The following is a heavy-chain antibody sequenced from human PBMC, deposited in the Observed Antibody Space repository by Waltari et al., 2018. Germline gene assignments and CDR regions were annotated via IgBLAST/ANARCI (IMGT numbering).Heavy chain of an antibody. CDR1: GFSVSSYW. Sequence: EVQLVESGGGWVQRGGCRRRSCGAAGFSVSSYWMSWVRQAPGKGLEWVANIMTDGSEEYYVDSVRGRFTISRDNAKNSLFLQMNSLRPEDTAVYYCARDQWFAFDIWGQGTMVTVSS. J-gene: IGHJ3*02. CDR3: ARDQWFAFDI. V-gene: IGHV3-7*01. CDR2: IMTDGSEE. D-gene: IGHD3-22*01.